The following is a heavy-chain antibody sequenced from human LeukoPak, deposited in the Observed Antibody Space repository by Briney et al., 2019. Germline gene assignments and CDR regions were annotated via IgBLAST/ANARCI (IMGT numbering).Heavy chain of an antibody. CDR3: ASRIVGAPDYFDY. D-gene: IGHD1-26*01. CDR1: GFTFRTYC. V-gene: IGHV3-7*01. Sequence: GGSLRLSCAASGFTFRTYCMSWVRQAPGKGLEWVANIFQDGNDKYYVDSVKGRFTISRDNAKNSLYLQLNSLRVEDTAVYYCASRIVGAPDYFDYWGQGTLVTVSS. CDR2: IFQDGNDK. J-gene: IGHJ4*02.